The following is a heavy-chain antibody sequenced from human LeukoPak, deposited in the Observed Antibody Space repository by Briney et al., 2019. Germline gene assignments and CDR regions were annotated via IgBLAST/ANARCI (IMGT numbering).Heavy chain of an antibody. Sequence: ASVKVSCKASGGTFSSYAISWVRQAPGQGLEWMGRIIPILGIANYAQKFQGRVTITADKSTSTAYMELSSLRSEDTAVYYCARGINSLGYCSSTSCQRALNWFDPWGQGTLVTVSS. CDR1: GGTFSSYA. V-gene: IGHV1-69*04. D-gene: IGHD2-2*01. CDR3: ARGINSLGYCSSTSCQRALNWFDP. CDR2: IIPILGIA. J-gene: IGHJ5*02.